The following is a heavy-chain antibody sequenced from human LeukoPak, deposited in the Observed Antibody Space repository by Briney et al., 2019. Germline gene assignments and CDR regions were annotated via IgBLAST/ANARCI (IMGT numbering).Heavy chain of an antibody. D-gene: IGHD3-22*01. Sequence: GGSLRLSCAASGFTFSSYWMHWVRQAPGKGLEWVSTISGSGDSTYYADSVKGRFTISRDNSKDTLYLQMSSVRVDDTAVYYCARDRGRYYDSRGFYWGYYFDSWGQGILVTVST. CDR1: GFTFSSYW. CDR3: ARDRGRYYDSRGFYWGYYFDS. V-gene: IGHV3-23*01. J-gene: IGHJ4*02. CDR2: ISGSGDST.